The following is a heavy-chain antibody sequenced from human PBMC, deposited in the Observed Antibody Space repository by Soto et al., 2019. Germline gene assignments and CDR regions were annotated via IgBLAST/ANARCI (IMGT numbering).Heavy chain of an antibody. Sequence: QVPLVQSGAGVKKPGASVKVSCKASGYTFTSYGISWVRQAPGQGLEWMGWISAYNGNTNYAQKLQGRVTMTTDTSTSTAYMELRSLRSDDTAVYYCARDLVRERYWALFDPWGQGTLVTVSS. D-gene: IGHD2-15*01. CDR1: GYTFTSYG. CDR2: ISAYNGNT. V-gene: IGHV1-18*01. J-gene: IGHJ5*02. CDR3: ARDLVRERYWALFDP.